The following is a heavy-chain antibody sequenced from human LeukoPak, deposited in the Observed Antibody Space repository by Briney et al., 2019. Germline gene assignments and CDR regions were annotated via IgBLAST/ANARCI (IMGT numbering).Heavy chain of an antibody. CDR2: IDNDGHGI. Sequence: PGGSLRLSCAASGFTFSGYWMHWVRQGPEKGLELVSRIDNDGHGILYADSVKGRFTTSRDNAKNTLYLQMNSLRFEDTAAYYCATGGGWVPSFGVVTHIDVWGKGTTVTVSS. D-gene: IGHD3-3*01. CDR3: ATGGGWVPSFGVVTHIDV. J-gene: IGHJ6*03. CDR1: GFTFSGYW. V-gene: IGHV3-74*03.